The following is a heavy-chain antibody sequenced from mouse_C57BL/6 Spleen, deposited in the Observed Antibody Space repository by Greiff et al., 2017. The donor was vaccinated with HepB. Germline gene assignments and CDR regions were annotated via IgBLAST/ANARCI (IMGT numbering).Heavy chain of an antibody. CDR2: ISYDGSN. CDR3: ARDSDYDPWFAY. J-gene: IGHJ3*01. CDR1: GYSITSGYY. D-gene: IGHD2-4*01. Sequence: DVKLQESGPGLVKPSQSLSLTCSVTGYSITSGYYWNWIRQFPGNKLEWMGYISYDGSNNYNPSLKNRISITRDTSKNQFFLKLNSVTTEDTATYYCARDSDYDPWFAYWGQGTLVTVSA. V-gene: IGHV3-6*01.